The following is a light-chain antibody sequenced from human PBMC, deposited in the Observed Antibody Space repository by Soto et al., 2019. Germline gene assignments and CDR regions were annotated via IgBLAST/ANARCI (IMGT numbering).Light chain of an antibody. J-gene: IGLJ1*01. CDR2: EVN. Sequence: TPPPSPFPTSGKTVPRPSPGNSRDFGGYDYVSWYQQHPGKAPELIIYEVNKRPSGVPDRFSGSKSGNTASLTVSGLQAEDQADYYCNSYSGSNNFVVFGTGTKVTVL. CDR3: NSYSGSNNFVV. CDR1: SRDFGGYDY. V-gene: IGLV2-8*01.